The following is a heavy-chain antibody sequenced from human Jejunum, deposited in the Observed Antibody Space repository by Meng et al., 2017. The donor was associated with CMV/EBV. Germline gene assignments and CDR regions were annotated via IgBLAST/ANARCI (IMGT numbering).Heavy chain of an antibody. CDR2: IISKLGTA. J-gene: IGHJ3*01. CDR3: TKVPWGFPFDF. V-gene: IGHV1-69*05. CDR1: GGTFSTYA. Sequence: KLSGGTFSTYAVSWVRQAPGQGLEWVGGIISKLGTANYAQKFQGRVTITTDESTSTAYMELGSLRSEDTAVYYCTKVPWGFPFDFWGQGTVGTVSS. D-gene: IGHD3-16*01.